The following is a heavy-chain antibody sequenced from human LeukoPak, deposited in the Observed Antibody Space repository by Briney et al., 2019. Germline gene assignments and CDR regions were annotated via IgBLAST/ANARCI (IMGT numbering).Heavy chain of an antibody. CDR3: ATWGPVTTVTTFSAYNWFDP. CDR2: MNPNSGNT. CDR1: GHTFTSYD. D-gene: IGHD4-17*01. V-gene: IGHV1-8*01. Sequence: ASVKVSCKASGHTFTSYDINWVRQATGQGLEWMGWMNPNSGNTGYAQKFQGRVTMTRNTSISTAYMELSSLRPEDTAVYYCATWGPVTTVTTFSAYNWFDPWGQGTLVTVSS. J-gene: IGHJ5*02.